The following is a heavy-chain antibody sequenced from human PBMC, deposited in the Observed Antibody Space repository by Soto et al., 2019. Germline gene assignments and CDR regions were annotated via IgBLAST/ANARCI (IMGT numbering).Heavy chain of an antibody. D-gene: IGHD2-2*01. Sequence: QVQLVQSGAEVKKPGSSVKVSCKASGGTFSSYAISWVRQAPGQGLEWMGGIIPIFGTANYAQKFQGRVTITADESTSTAYMELSSLRSEDTAVYYCAREGYCSSTRCQYYYYGMDVWGQGTTVTVSS. CDR2: IIPIFGTA. CDR3: AREGYCSSTRCQYYYYGMDV. CDR1: GGTFSSYA. V-gene: IGHV1-69*01. J-gene: IGHJ6*02.